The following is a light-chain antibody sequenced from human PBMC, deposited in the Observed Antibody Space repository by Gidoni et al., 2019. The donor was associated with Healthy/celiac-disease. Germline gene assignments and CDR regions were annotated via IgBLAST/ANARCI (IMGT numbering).Light chain of an antibody. CDR3: QAWDSSTVV. CDR2: QES. Sequence: SYELTQPPPVSVPPGQTASITCSGDKLGDKYACWYQQKPGQSPVLVIYQESKRPSGIPERFSGSNSGNTATLTISGTQAMDEADYYCQAWDSSTVVFGGGTKLTVL. J-gene: IGLJ2*01. V-gene: IGLV3-1*01. CDR1: KLGDKY.